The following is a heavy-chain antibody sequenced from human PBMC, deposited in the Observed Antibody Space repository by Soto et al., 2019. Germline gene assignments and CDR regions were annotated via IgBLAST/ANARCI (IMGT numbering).Heavy chain of an antibody. V-gene: IGHV4-39*01. CDR3: ARLGYDSSGSTDY. Sequence: PSETLSLTCTVSGGSISSSSYYWGWIRQPPGKGLEWIGSIYYSGSTYYNPSLKSRVTISVDTSKNQFSLKLSSVTAADTAVYYCARLGYDSSGSTDYWGQGTLVTVSS. D-gene: IGHD3-22*01. J-gene: IGHJ4*02. CDR2: IYYSGST. CDR1: GGSISSSSYY.